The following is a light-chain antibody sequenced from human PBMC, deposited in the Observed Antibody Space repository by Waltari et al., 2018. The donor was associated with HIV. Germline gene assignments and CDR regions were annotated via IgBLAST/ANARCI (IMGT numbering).Light chain of an antibody. CDR2: AAS. J-gene: IGKJ2*01. CDR3: QQSYSTPLAT. Sequence: DIQMTQSPSSLSASVGDRVTITCRASQSISNYLNWYQQKPGKAPKLLIYAASSLQSGVPSRFSGNGSGTDFTLTISSLQPEDFATYYCQQSYSTPLATFGQGTKLEIK. V-gene: IGKV1-39*01. CDR1: QSISNY.